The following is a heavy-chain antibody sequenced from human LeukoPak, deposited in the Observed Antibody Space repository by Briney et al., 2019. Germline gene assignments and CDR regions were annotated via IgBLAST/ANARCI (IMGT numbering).Heavy chain of an antibody. CDR2: IYYSGST. J-gene: IGHJ3*02. D-gene: IGHD2-8*01. Sequence: PSETLSLTCTVSGGSISSGDYYWSWIRQPPGKGLEWIGYIYYSGSTYYNPSLKSRVTISVDTSKNQFSLKLSSVTAADTAVYYCARAPPGVAFDIWGQGTMVTVSS. CDR1: GGSISSGDYY. CDR3: ARAPPGVAFDI. V-gene: IGHV4-30-4*08.